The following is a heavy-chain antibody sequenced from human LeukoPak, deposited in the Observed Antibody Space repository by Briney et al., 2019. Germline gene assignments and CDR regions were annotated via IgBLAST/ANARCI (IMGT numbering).Heavy chain of an antibody. CDR3: AKADGDKPLDY. D-gene: IGHD4-17*01. J-gene: IGHJ4*02. CDR2: ISSSSTYI. CDR1: GFTFSSYT. V-gene: IGHV3-21*01. Sequence: GSLRPYCAASGFTFSSYTMNWVRQAPGKGLEWVSSISSSSTYIYYADSVKGRFTISRDNAKNSVYLHMNSLRAEDTGVYYCAKADGDKPLDYWGQGTLVTVSS.